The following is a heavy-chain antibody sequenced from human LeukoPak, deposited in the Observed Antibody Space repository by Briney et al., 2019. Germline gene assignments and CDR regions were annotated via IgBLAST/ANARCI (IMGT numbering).Heavy chain of an antibody. J-gene: IGHJ4*02. CDR2: IYTSGST. Sequence: SETLSLTCTVSGGSISSYYWSWIRQPAGKGLEWIGRIYTSGSTNYNPSLKSRVTMSVDMSTNQFSLRLSSVTAADTAIYYCARDGYTASYYSLDYWGQGILVTVSS. CDR3: ARDGYTASYYSLDY. CDR1: GGSISSYY. V-gene: IGHV4-4*07. D-gene: IGHD1-26*01.